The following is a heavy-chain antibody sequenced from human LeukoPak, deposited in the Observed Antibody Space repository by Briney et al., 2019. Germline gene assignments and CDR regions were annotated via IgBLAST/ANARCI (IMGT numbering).Heavy chain of an antibody. J-gene: IGHJ3*02. Sequence: GGSLRLSCAASGFTFDDYGMSWVRQAPGKGLEWVSGINWNGGSTGYADSVKGRFTISRDNAKNSLYLQMNSLRAEDTAVYYCASAPPTVVNVWGWAWGFFVDIWGQGTMVTVSS. V-gene: IGHV3-20*04. CDR3: ASAPPTVVNVWGWAWGFFVDI. CDR2: INWNGGST. CDR1: GFTFDDYG. D-gene: IGHD4-23*01.